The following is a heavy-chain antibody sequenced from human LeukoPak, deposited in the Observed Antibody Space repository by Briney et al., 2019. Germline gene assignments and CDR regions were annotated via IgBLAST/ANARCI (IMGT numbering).Heavy chain of an antibody. Sequence: TSGGSLRLPCAASGFTFSTYAMNWVRQAPEKGLECVSSISSSSSYIYYADSLKGRFTMSRDSAKNSLFMQMNRLRDEDTAVYYCARTSSLTPTPSFDYWGQGDLVTVSS. CDR3: ARTSSLTPTPSFDY. D-gene: IGHD2-15*01. J-gene: IGHJ4*02. V-gene: IGHV3-21*01. CDR1: GFTFSTYA. CDR2: ISSSSSYI.